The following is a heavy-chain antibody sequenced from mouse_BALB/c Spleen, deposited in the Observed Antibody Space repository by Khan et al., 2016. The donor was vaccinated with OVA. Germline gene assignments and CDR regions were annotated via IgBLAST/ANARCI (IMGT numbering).Heavy chain of an antibody. D-gene: IGHD2-14*01. CDR1: GYSFTLYY. CDR3: ARGYDFFAY. V-gene: IGHV1-26*01. Sequence: VQLQQSGPDLVKPGASVKISCKASGYSFTLYYMTWVRQSHGKSLEWIGRVNPNTGGTDYNQDFKGKAILTVDKSSNTAYMEFRSLTSKDSAVYYCARGYDFFAYWGQGTLVTVSA. CDR2: VNPNTGGT. J-gene: IGHJ3*01.